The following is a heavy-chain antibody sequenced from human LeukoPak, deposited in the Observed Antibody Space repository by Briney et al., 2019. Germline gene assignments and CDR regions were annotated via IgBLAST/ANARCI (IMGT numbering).Heavy chain of an antibody. D-gene: IGHD3-3*01. CDR2: IYHSGST. CDR3: ARHISSRLEWLLLGHLDY. V-gene: IGHV4-38-2*01. CDR1: GYSISSGYY. J-gene: IGHJ4*02. Sequence: PSETLSLTCAVSGYSISSGYYWGWNRQPPGKGLEWIGSIYHSGSTYYNPSLKSRVTISVDTSKNQFSLKLSSVTAADTAVYYCARHISSRLEWLLLGHLDYWGQGTLVTVSS.